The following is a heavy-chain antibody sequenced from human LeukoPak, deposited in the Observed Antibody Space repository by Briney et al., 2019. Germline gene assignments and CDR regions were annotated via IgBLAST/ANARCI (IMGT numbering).Heavy chain of an antibody. Sequence: GGSLRLSCVASGFTFSGSWMNWIRQPPGRGLEWVANLNPDGSAKRYVDSVKGRFTTSRDSAKASFYLQMNSLRDEDTAVYYCATWYSESTQEHNLWGQGIRVTVSS. J-gene: IGHJ4*02. CDR2: LNPDGSAK. CDR3: ATWYSESTQEHNL. V-gene: IGHV3-7*01. D-gene: IGHD2-21*01. CDR1: GFTFSGSW.